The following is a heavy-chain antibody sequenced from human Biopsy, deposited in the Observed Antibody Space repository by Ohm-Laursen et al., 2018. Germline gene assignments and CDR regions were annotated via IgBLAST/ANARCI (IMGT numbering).Heavy chain of an antibody. Sequence: SSVKVSCKASRDTFTTSAISWVRQVPGQGLDWMGRIIPILGTVDYGQNFQGRVTIRADTSTTFLELTSLRYDDTAVYYCASGDIGGIGLDVWGLGTTVTVSS. CDR1: RDTFTTSA. CDR2: IIPILGTV. CDR3: ASGDIGGIGLDV. V-gene: IGHV1-69*04. D-gene: IGHD3-10*01. J-gene: IGHJ6*02.